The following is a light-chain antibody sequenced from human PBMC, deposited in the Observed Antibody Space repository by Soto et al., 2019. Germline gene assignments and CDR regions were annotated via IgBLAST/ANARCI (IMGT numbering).Light chain of an antibody. J-gene: IGKJ5*01. V-gene: IGKV3-11*01. CDR1: QSVSSY. Sequence: TQSPSILSASVGDRVTITCRASQSVSSYSAWYQQKPGQAPRLLIYDTSNRATGLPARFSGSGSGTDFTLTISSLEPEDCAIYYCQQRQYWPPITFGQGTRLEIK. CDR3: QQRQYWPPIT. CDR2: DTS.